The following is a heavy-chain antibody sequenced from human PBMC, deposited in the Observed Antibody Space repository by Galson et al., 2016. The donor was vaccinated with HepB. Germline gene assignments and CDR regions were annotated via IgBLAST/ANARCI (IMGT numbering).Heavy chain of an antibody. CDR3: ARGKGKWWYFDL. Sequence: SVKVSCKASGGSFSNYAISWVRQAPGQGLEWMGGIIPSFGTPTYAQKFQGRVTISADATTTTGYMELSSLRSDDAAVYFCARGKGKWWYFDLWGRGTLVTVSS. CDR1: GGSFSNYA. D-gene: IGHD1-26*01. J-gene: IGHJ2*01. CDR2: IIPSFGTP. V-gene: IGHV1-69*13.